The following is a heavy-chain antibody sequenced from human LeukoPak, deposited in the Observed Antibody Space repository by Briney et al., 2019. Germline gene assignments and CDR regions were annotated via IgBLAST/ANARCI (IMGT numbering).Heavy chain of an antibody. CDR3: ARQGGSGYYHYFDY. J-gene: IGHJ4*02. Sequence: GGSLRLSCAASGFTFSSYEMNWVRQAPGKGLEWVSYISSSGSTIYYADSVKGRFTISRDNAKNSLYLQMNSLRAEDTAVYYCARQGGSGYYHYFDYWGQGTLVTVSS. CDR1: GFTFSSYE. V-gene: IGHV3-48*03. D-gene: IGHD3-22*01. CDR2: ISSSGSTI.